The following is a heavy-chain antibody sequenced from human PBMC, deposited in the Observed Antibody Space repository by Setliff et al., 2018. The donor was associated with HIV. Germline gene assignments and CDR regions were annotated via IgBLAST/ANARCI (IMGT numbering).Heavy chain of an antibody. CDR1: GGSFNNYH. J-gene: IGHJ5*02. CDR3: ARDRHYYGSGSYGP. Sequence: SETLSLTCTVSGGSFNNYHWSWIRQPAGKGLEWIGRIYDSGATNYKPSLKSRVTMSIVKSNNQFSLYLTSVTAADTAIYYCARDRHYYGSGSYGPWGQGILVTVSS. CDR2: IYDSGAT. V-gene: IGHV4-4*07. D-gene: IGHD3-10*01.